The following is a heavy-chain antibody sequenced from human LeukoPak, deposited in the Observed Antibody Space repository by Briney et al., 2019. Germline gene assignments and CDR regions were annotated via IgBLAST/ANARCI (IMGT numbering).Heavy chain of an antibody. J-gene: IGHJ5*02. CDR1: GGSISSSSYY. V-gene: IGHV4-39*07. CDR3: ARDRSLSSSSAGNWFDP. CDR2: IYYSGST. Sequence: SETLSLTCTVSGGSISSSSYYWGCIRQPPGKGLEWIGSIYYSGSTYYNPSLKSRVTISVDTSKNQFSLKLSSVTAADTAVYYYARDRSLSSSSAGNWFDPWGQGTLVTVSS. D-gene: IGHD6-6*01.